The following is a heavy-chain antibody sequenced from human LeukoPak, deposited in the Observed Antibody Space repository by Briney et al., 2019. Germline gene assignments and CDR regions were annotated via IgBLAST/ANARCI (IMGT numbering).Heavy chain of an antibody. CDR2: ISGSGGSA. CDR1: GFTFSSSA. D-gene: IGHD6-13*01. V-gene: IGHV3-23*01. Sequence: GRSLRLSCTASGFTFSSSAMHWVRQAPGKGLEWVAAISGSGGSAYSADSVKGRFTVSRGNSKNTLYLQMNSLRADDTAVYYCARAMGYSSSWYAIWGQGTLVTVSS. CDR3: ARAMGYSSSWYAI. J-gene: IGHJ4*02.